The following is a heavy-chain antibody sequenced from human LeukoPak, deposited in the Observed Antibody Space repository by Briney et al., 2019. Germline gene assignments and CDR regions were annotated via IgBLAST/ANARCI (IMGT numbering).Heavy chain of an antibody. CDR1: GGSISSSSYY. CDR3: AVMGVRGVIITSFDY. V-gene: IGHV4-39*07. J-gene: IGHJ4*02. CDR2: IYYSGST. D-gene: IGHD3-10*01. Sequence: SETLSLTCTVSGGSISSSSYYWGWIRQPPGKGLEWIGSIYYSGSTYYNPSLKSRVTISVDTSKNQFSLKLSSVTAADTAVYYCAVMGVRGVIITSFDYWGQGTLVTVSS.